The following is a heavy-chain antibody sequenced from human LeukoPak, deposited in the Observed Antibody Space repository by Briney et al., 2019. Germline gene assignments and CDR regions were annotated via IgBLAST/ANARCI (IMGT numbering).Heavy chain of an antibody. CDR3: ARRPMAVAGGIDY. D-gene: IGHD6-19*01. J-gene: IGHJ4*02. CDR1: GYTVTGYY. CDR2: INPNSGGT. V-gene: IGHV1-2*02. Sequence: ASVKVSCKAAGYTVTGYYMHWVRQAPGQGLEWMGWINPNSGGTNYAQKFQGRVTMTRDRSISTAYMEVSRLRSDDTAVYYCARRPMAVAGGIDYWGQGTLVTVSS.